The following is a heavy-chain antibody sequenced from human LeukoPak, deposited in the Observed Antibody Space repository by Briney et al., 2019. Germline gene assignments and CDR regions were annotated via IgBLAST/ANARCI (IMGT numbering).Heavy chain of an antibody. CDR3: ARTYYDFWRVRGYYYYGMDV. CDR1: GYTFTNYY. D-gene: IGHD3-3*01. CDR2: INPSGGST. V-gene: IGHV1-46*01. J-gene: IGHJ6*02. Sequence: VASVKVSCKASGYTFTNYYMHWVRQAPGQGLEWMGIINPSGGSTSYAQKFQGRVTMTRDTSTSTVYMELSSLRSEDTAVYYCARTYYDFWRVRGYYYYGMDVWGQGTTVTVSS.